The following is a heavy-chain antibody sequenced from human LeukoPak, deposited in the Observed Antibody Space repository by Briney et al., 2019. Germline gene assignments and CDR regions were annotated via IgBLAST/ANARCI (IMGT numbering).Heavy chain of an antibody. V-gene: IGHV4-34*01. CDR1: GGSFSGYY. CDR2: INHSGST. Sequence: SETLSLACAVYGGSFSGYYWSWIRQPPGKGLEWIGEINHSGSTNYNPSLKSRVTISVDTSKNQFSLKLSSVTAADTAVYYCARHVRAMIVVVITHYFDYWGQGTLVTVSS. CDR3: ARHVRAMIVVVITHYFDY. J-gene: IGHJ4*02. D-gene: IGHD3-22*01.